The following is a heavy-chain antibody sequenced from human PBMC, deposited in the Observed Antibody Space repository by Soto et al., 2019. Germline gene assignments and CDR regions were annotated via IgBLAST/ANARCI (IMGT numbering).Heavy chain of an antibody. CDR1: GVTFSSYA. Sequence: SVKVSCQASGVTFSSYAISWVRQAPGQGLEWMGGIIPIFGTANYAQKFQGRVTITADESTSTAYMELSSLRSEDTAVYYCARGPKVGARNGLSYWGQGTLVTVSS. J-gene: IGHJ4*02. CDR2: IIPIFGTA. V-gene: IGHV1-69*13. CDR3: ARGPKVGARNGLSY. D-gene: IGHD1-26*01.